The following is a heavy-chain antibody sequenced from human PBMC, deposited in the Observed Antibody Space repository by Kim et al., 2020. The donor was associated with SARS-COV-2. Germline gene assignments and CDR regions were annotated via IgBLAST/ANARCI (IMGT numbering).Heavy chain of an antibody. CDR2: ISSSSSTI. V-gene: IGHV3-48*02. D-gene: IGHD3-10*01. J-gene: IGHJ6*02. CDR1: GFTFSSYS. Sequence: GGSLRLSCAASGFTFSSYSMNWVRQAPGKGLEWVSYISSSSSTIYYADSVKGRFTISRDNAKNSLYLQMNSLRDEDTAVYYCASDYYGSGSFIGYYYYGIDVWSQGTTVTVSS. CDR3: ASDYYGSGSFIGYYYYGIDV.